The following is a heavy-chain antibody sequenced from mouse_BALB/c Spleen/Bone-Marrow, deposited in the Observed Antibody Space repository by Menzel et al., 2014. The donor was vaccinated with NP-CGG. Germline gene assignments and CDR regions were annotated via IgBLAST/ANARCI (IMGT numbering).Heavy chain of an antibody. D-gene: IGHD1-1*01. Sequence: VQLQQSGPELVKPGASVKVSCKASGYAFTSYNMYWVKQSHGKSLEWIGYIDPYNGGTSYNQKFKGKATLTVDKSSSTAYMHLNSLPSEDSAVYYCAREDYGSSPDYWGQGTPLPGSS. CDR2: IDPYNGGT. CDR1: GYAFTSYN. CDR3: AREDYGSSPDY. V-gene: IGHV1S135*01. J-gene: IGHJ2*01.